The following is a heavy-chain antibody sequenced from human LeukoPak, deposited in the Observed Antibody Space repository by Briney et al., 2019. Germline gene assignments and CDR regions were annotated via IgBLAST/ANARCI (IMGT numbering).Heavy chain of an antibody. Sequence: SGTLTLTCAAYGGTFSGYYWNWIRQPPGKGLEWIGEINHSGSTNYNPSPKSRVTISVDTSKNQFSLMLSSVTAADTAADYCAGGGFGFGELVPSDWFDPWGQGTLVTVSS. J-gene: IGHJ5*02. CDR2: INHSGST. V-gene: IGHV4-34*01. CDR3: AGGGFGFGELVPSDWFDP. CDR1: GGTFSGYY. D-gene: IGHD3-10*01.